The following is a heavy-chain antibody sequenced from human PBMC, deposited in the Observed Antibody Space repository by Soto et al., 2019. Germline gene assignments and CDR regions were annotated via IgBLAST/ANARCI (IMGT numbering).Heavy chain of an antibody. J-gene: IGHJ4*02. D-gene: IGHD6-19*01. V-gene: IGHV3-48*02. Sequence: EVQLVESGGDLVRRGGSLRLSCVASGFTFSVYSMNWVRQAPRKGLEWFAYITSDTKTIKYADSVKGRFTISRDNAKNTVYLQMNSLRDEDTAIYYCARSVEGHFDNWGQGTVVTVSS. CDR1: GFTFSVYS. CDR3: ARSVEGHFDN. CDR2: ITSDTKTI.